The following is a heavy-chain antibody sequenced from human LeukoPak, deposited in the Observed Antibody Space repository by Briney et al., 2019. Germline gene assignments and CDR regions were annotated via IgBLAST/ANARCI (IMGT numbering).Heavy chain of an antibody. V-gene: IGHV3-23*01. CDR1: EFTFSNCA. CDR3: AKSRGYYGSGSYIDS. CDR2: ISGSGGST. J-gene: IGHJ4*02. D-gene: IGHD3-10*01. Sequence: TGGSLRLSCAAPEFTFSNCAMNWVRQAPGKGLEWVSGISGSGGSTYYADSVKGRFTISRDNSKNTLYLQMNSLRAEDTAVFYCAKSRGYYGSGSYIDSWGQGTLVTVSS.